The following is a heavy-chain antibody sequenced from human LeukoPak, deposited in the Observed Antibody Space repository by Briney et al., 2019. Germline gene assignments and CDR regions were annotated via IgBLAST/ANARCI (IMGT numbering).Heavy chain of an antibody. CDR3: ARGPIMVTTFQPLDGDYGGHQTPGYAFDL. D-gene: IGHD4-17*01. V-gene: IGHV4-39*01. Sequence: SETLSLTCTVSGDSISSSSNYWGWIRQPPGKGLEWIGSLYYSGSTYFNPSHKSRVTISVDTSKNQFSLKLSSVTAADTAVYYCARGPIMVTTFQPLDGDYGGHQTPGYAFDLWGQGTMVTASS. CDR2: LYYSGST. CDR1: GDSISSSSNY. J-gene: IGHJ3*01.